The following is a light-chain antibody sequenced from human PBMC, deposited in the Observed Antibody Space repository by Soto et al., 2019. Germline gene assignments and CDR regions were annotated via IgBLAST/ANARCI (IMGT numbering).Light chain of an antibody. J-gene: IGKJ2*01. V-gene: IGKV1-5*01. CDR3: QHYNSYLYT. CDR1: QSISSW. Sequence: DIQMTQSPSTLSASVGDRVTITCRASQSISSWLAWYQQKPGKAPKLLIYDASNFERGVPSRFSGSGSGTEFTLTISSLQPDDFAAYYCQHYNSYLYTFGQGTKLELK. CDR2: DAS.